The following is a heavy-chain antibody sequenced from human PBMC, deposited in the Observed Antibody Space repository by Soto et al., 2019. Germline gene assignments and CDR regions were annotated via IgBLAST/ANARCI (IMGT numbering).Heavy chain of an antibody. D-gene: IGHD2-15*01. V-gene: IGHV4-61*01. CDR1: GGSVSSGNYY. J-gene: IGHJ5*02. Sequence: QVQLQESGPGLVKPSETLSLTCTVSGGSVSSGNYYWSWIRQPPGKGLEWIGFIYYTGSSSYNPSLRSRVTISLAKSNNQFSLKLTSVTAADTAVYYCAGAVDCSGGSCSFDPWGQGTLVTVSS. CDR3: AGAVDCSGGSCSFDP. CDR2: IYYTGSS.